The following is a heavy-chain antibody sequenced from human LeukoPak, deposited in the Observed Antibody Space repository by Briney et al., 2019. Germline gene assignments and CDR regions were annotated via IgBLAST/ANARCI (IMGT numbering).Heavy chain of an antibody. CDR3: ASITIFGVVSGWFDP. J-gene: IGHJ5*02. D-gene: IGHD3-3*01. CDR1: GGSISSYY. CDR2: IYYSGST. Sequence: SETLSLTCTVSGGSISSYYWSWIRQPPGKGLEWIGYIYYSGSTNYNPSLKSRVTISVDTSKNQFSLKLISVTAADTAVYYCASITIFGVVSGWFDPWGQGTLVTVSS. V-gene: IGHV4-59*01.